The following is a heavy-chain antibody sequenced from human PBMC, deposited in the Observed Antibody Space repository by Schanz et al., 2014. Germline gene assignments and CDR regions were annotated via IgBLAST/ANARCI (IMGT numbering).Heavy chain of an antibody. V-gene: IGHV3-48*01. CDR1: EFSFSSFG. Sequence: EVQLVESGGGLVQPRGSLRLSCAASEFSFSSFGMNWVRQAPGKGLEWVSYISSSSSTIYYADSVKGRFTISRDNAKNSLYLQMNSLRAEDTGVYYCARGHEVVAKIFDVWGQGTMVTVSS. J-gene: IGHJ3*01. CDR2: ISSSSSTI. CDR3: ARGHEVVAKIFDV. D-gene: IGHD3-22*01.